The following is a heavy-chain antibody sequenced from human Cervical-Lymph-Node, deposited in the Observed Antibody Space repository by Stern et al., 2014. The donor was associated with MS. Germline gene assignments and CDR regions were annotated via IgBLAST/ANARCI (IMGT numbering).Heavy chain of an antibody. V-gene: IGHV1-69*01. CDR3: ARDGDSSMLGLDV. Sequence: VQLVESGAEVKKPGSSVKVSCKASGGTLSDYGISWVRQAPGQGLEWMGGIIPMFGTANYAQKFQGRVTITADDSTNTGYMDLSSLTSDDTAVYYCARDGDSSMLGLDVWGQGTTVTVSS. CDR1: GGTLSDYG. J-gene: IGHJ6*02. D-gene: IGHD4-17*01. CDR2: IIPMFGTA.